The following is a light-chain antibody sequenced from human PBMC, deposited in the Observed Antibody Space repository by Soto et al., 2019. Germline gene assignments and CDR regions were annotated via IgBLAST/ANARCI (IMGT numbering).Light chain of an antibody. V-gene: IGLV2-8*01. CDR3: SSHAGSDTV. CDR2: DAT. J-gene: IGLJ1*01. CDR1: SSDVGGYNF. Sequence: QSALTQPPSASGSPGQSVTISCTGTSSDVGGYNFVSWHQQHPGKAPNFLIYDATKRPSGVLDRFSGSKSGNTASLTVSGLQAEDEADYYCSSHAGSDTVFGSGTKLTVL.